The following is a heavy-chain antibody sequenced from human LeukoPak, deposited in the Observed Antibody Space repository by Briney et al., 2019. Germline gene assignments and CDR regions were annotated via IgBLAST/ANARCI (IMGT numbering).Heavy chain of an antibody. CDR3: AKEGRDSGGYNGWFEP. D-gene: IGHD2-15*01. Sequence: SETLSLTCTVSGGSISSGGYCWSWIRQHPGKGLEWIGYVCHDGGTSYNPSLKSRVTVAVDTSKNQFSLKLNSVTAADTAVFYCAKEGRDSGGYNGWFEPWGQGTLATVSS. V-gene: IGHV4-31*03. CDR2: VCHDGGT. CDR1: GGSISSGGYC. J-gene: IGHJ5*02.